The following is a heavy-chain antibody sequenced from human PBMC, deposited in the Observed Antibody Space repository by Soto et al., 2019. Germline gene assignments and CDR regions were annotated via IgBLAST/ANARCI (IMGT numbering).Heavy chain of an antibody. J-gene: IGHJ5*02. Sequence: ASVKVSCKASGYIFTSYGITWVRQAPGQGLEWMGYINAYNGDTNYAQKLQGGVTMTTEKSTTTAFMELRSLRSDDTAVYYCARVVPGAEAWFGPWGQGTLVTVSS. CDR3: ARVVPGAEAWFGP. D-gene: IGHD2-2*01. CDR1: GYIFTSYG. V-gene: IGHV1-18*01. CDR2: INAYNGDT.